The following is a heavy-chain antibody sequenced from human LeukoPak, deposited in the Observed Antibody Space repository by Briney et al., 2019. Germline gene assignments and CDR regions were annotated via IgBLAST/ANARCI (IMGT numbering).Heavy chain of an antibody. CDR3: AGSPTWLLNWFDP. CDR1: GFTFSNYA. D-gene: IGHD3-9*01. CDR2: ISSSGSTI. V-gene: IGHV3-48*04. Sequence: GGSLRLSCAASGFTFSNYATHWVRQAPGKGLEWVSYISSSGSTIYYADSVKGRFTISRDNAKNSLYLQMNSLRAEDTAVYYCAGSPTWLLNWFDPWGQGTLVTVSS. J-gene: IGHJ5*02.